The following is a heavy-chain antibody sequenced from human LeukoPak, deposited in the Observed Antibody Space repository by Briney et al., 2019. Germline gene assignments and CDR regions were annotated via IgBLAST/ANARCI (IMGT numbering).Heavy chain of an antibody. CDR3: ARGGFCSGADCRGSFGY. CDR1: GFTFINYW. CDR2: INNDGSTT. J-gene: IGHJ4*02. Sequence: GGSLRLSCAASGFTFINYWMHWVRQAPGEGLVWVSHINNDGSTTTYADSVKGRFTISRDNAKNTLYLHVNSPRAEDTAVYYCARGGFCSGADCRGSFGYWGQGSLVTVSS. D-gene: IGHD2-15*01. V-gene: IGHV3-74*01.